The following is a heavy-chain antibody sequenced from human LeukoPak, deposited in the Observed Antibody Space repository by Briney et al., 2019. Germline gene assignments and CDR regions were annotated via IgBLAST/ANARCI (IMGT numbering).Heavy chain of an antibody. D-gene: IGHD4-17*01. CDR1: GYTFTGYY. J-gene: IGHJ6*03. CDR3: ARDQNDYGDYENYYYMDV. V-gene: IGHV1-2*02. Sequence: GASVKVSCKASGYTFTGYYMHWVRQAPGQGLEWMGWINPNSGGTNYAQKFQGRVTMTRDTSISTAYMELSRLRSEDTAVYYCARDQNDYGDYENYYYMDVWGKGTTVTVSS. CDR2: INPNSGGT.